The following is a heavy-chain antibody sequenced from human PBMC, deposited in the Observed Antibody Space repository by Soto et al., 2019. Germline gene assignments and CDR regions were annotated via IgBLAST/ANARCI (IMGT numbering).Heavy chain of an antibody. J-gene: IGHJ4*02. CDR1: GYTFTTYY. V-gene: IGHV1-46*01. CDR2: INPNGGST. D-gene: IGHD2-15*01. Sequence: QVQLVQSGAEVKRPGASVKVSCKASGYTFTTYYMHWVRQAPGQGLEWLGIINPNGGSTTYAQKFQGRVTMTRDTSTSTVYWELSSLRSEDTAVYFCARAGYCSGGTCFHGNGYYWGQGTLVTVSA. CDR3: ARAGYCSGGTCFHGNGYY.